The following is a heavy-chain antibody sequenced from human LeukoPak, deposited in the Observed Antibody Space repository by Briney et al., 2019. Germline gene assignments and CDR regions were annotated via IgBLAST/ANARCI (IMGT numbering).Heavy chain of an antibody. V-gene: IGHV1-69*04. Sequence: SVKVSCKASGGTFSSYAISWVRQAPGQGLEWMGRIIPILGIANYAQKFQGRVTITADKSTSTAYMELSSLRSEDTAVYYCARSPPSGSFVDYWGQGSLVTVSS. CDR3: ARSPPSGSFVDY. J-gene: IGHJ4*02. D-gene: IGHD1-26*01. CDR2: IIPILGIA. CDR1: GGTFSSYA.